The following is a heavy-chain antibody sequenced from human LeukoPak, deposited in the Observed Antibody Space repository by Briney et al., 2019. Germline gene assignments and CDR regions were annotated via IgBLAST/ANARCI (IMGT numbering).Heavy chain of an antibody. Sequence: GGSLRLSCAASGFTFSSYWMHWVRQAPRKGLVWVSRIKSDGSGTTYADSVQGRFTMSRDNAKNTLYLQMNSLRVEDTAFYYCARQQLIDFYYYYIDVWGKGTTVTVSS. CDR3: ARQQLIDFYYYYIDV. D-gene: IGHD3-16*02. CDR2: IKSDGSGT. J-gene: IGHJ6*03. V-gene: IGHV3-74*01. CDR1: GFTFSSYW.